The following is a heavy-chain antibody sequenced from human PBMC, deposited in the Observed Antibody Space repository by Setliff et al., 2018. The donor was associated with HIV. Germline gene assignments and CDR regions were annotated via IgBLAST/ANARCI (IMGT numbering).Heavy chain of an antibody. CDR1: GLTFSNAW. V-gene: IGHV3-15*01. CDR3: TTADSISYSAFDC. J-gene: IGHJ4*02. D-gene: IGHD3-22*01. CDR2: IKSKTYGGTT. Sequence: PGGSLRLSCAASGLTFSNAWMSWVRQAPGKGLEWVGRIKSKTYGGTTDHAAPVKGRFTISRDDSKNTLYLQMSSLKTEDTAVYYCTTADSISYSAFDCWGQGTLVTVSS.